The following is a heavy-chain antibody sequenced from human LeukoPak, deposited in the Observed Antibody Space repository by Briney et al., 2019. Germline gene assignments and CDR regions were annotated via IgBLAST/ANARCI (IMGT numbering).Heavy chain of an antibody. D-gene: IGHD6-6*01. CDR2: INHSGDT. J-gene: IGHJ3*02. Sequence: KPSETLSLTCAVHGGSFSGYFWSWIRQPPGKGLEYIGEINHSGDTTYNPSLKTRVTISVDTSKNQFSLNMISVTAADTAVYYCARHEFGSSSAAFDTCGQGTMVIVSS. CDR3: ARHEFGSSSAAFDT. V-gene: IGHV4-34*01. CDR1: GGSFSGYF.